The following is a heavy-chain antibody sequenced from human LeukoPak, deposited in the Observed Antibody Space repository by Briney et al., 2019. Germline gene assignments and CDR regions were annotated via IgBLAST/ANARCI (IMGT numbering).Heavy chain of an antibody. Sequence: ETLSLTCTVSGGSISGYYWSWIRQPPGKGLEWIGYIYYSGSTNYNPSLKSRVTISVDTSKNQFSLKLSSVTAADTAVYYCARGYDRTAFDIWGQGTMVTVSS. D-gene: IGHD5-12*01. CDR2: IYYSGST. CDR3: ARGYDRTAFDI. J-gene: IGHJ3*02. CDR1: GGSISGYY. V-gene: IGHV4-59*01.